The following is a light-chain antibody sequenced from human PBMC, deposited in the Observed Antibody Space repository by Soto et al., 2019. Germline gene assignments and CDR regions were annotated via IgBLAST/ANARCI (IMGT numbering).Light chain of an antibody. CDR3: QQSYSTPYT. CDR1: QSISSY. CDR2: AGS. V-gene: IGKV1-39*01. Sequence: DIQMTQSPSSLSASVGDRVTITCRASQSISSYLHWYQQKSGKASKLLIYAGSSLQSGVPSRFSGSGSGTDFTLTISSLQPEDFATYYCQQSYSTPYTFGQGTKVDIK. J-gene: IGKJ2*01.